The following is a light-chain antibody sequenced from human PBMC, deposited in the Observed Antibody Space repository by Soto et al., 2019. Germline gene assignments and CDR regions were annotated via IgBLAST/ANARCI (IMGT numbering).Light chain of an antibody. CDR2: GAS. CDR3: QQYGSSPRT. CDR1: QSVGSNY. V-gene: IGKV3-20*01. J-gene: IGKJ1*01. Sequence: EIGLTQSPGTLSLSPGERATLSCRASQSVGSNYLAWYQQKPGQAPRLLIYGASSRATGIPDRFSGSGSGTDFTLTISRLEPEDFAVYYCQQYGSSPRTFGQGTKVAIK.